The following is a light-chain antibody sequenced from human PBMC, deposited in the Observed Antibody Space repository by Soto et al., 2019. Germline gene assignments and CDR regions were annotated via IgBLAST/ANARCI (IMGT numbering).Light chain of an antibody. V-gene: IGLV2-14*01. CDR2: EVS. CDR1: SSDVGGYNY. Sequence: QSVLTQPASVSGSLGQSITISCTGTSSDVGGYNYVSWYQLHPGKAPKLMISEVSNRPSGVSNRFSGSKSGNTASLTISGLQAEDEADYYCSSYTSSSNPYVFGTGTKVTVL. CDR3: SSYTSSSNPYV. J-gene: IGLJ1*01.